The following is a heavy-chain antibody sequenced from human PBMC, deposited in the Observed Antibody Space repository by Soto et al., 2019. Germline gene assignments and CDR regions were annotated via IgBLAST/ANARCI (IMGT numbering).Heavy chain of an antibody. J-gene: IGHJ4*02. Sequence: QVQLQQWGAGLLKPSEILSLTCAVYGGSFSGYYWSWIRQPPGKGLEWIGEINHSGSTNYNPSLKSRVTISVDTSKNQFSLKLSSVTAADTAVYYCARDCSGGSCQLGYFDYWGQGTLVTVSS. CDR3: ARDCSGGSCQLGYFDY. V-gene: IGHV4-34*01. CDR1: GGSFSGYY. CDR2: INHSGST. D-gene: IGHD2-15*01.